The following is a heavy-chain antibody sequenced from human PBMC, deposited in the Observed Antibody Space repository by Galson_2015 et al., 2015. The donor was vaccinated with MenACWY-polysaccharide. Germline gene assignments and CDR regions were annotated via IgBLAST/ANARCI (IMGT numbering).Heavy chain of an antibody. V-gene: IGHV4-59*01. CDR2: IYYSGST. CDR1: GGSISSYY. D-gene: IGHD5-18*01. J-gene: IGHJ5*02. CDR3: ARDQDFNTAFDP. Sequence: SETLSLTCTVSGGSISSYYWSWIRQPPGKGLEWIGYIYYSGSTNYNPSLKSRVTISVDTSKNQFSLKLSSVTAADTAVYYCARDQDFNTAFDPWGQGTLVTVSS.